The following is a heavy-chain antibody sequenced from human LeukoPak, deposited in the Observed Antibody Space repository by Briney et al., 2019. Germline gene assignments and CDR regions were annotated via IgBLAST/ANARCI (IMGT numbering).Heavy chain of an antibody. CDR1: GATSSTYG. D-gene: IGHD1-20*01. CDR3: AREFKQSNWNDGHWFDP. J-gene: IGHJ5*02. V-gene: IGHV1-69*04. CDR2: ISPFFDIA. Sequence: SVKVSCKASGATSSTYGLSWVRQAPGQGLEWMGRISPFFDIANYAQKFQGRVTITADKSTSTVYMELSSLRSEDTAIYYCAREFKQSNWNDGHWFDPWGQGTLVTVSS.